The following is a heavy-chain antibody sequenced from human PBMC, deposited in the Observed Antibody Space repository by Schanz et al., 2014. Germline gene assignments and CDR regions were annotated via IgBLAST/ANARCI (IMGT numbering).Heavy chain of an antibody. Sequence: QVPLQESGPGLVKSSETLSLTCTVSGGSISSFYWGWIRQPAGKGLEWIGRIYTSGSTNYNPSLKSRVTMSLDTSKNQSSLKLSSVTAADTAVYYCARDRGYDFSFDPWGQGTLVTVSS. J-gene: IGHJ5*02. CDR2: IYTSGST. V-gene: IGHV4-4*07. CDR1: GGSISSFY. CDR3: ARDRGYDFSFDP. D-gene: IGHD3-3*01.